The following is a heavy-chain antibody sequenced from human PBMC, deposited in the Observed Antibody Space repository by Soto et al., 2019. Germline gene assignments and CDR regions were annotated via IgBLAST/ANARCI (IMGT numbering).Heavy chain of an antibody. CDR3: ARLDCGGDCYSRVNAFDI. CDR2: IIPIFGTA. Sequence: ASVKVSCKASGGTFSSYAISLVRQAPGQGLEWMGGIIPIFGTANYAQKFQGRVTITADESTSTAYMELSSLRSEDTAVYYCARLDCGGDCYSRVNAFDIWGQGTMVTVSS. J-gene: IGHJ3*02. CDR1: GGTFSSYA. D-gene: IGHD2-21*02. V-gene: IGHV1-69*13.